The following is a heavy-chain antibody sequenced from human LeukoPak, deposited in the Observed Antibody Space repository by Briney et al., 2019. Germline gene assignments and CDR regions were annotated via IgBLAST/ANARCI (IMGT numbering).Heavy chain of an antibody. D-gene: IGHD5-18*01. J-gene: IGHJ3*02. CDR2: ISGSGGST. CDR3: AKDRSRTAMAANDAFDI. Sequence: GGSLRLSCAASGFTFSDYYMSWVRQAPGKGLEWVSAISGSGGSTYYADSVKGRFTISRDNSKNTLYLQMDSLRAEDTAVYYCAKDRSRTAMAANDAFDIWGQGTMVTVSS. V-gene: IGHV3-23*01. CDR1: GFTFSDYY.